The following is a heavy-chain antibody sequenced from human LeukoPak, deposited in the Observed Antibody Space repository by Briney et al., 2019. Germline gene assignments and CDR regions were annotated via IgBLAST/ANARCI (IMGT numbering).Heavy chain of an antibody. Sequence: GGSLRLSCAASGFTFDDYAMHWVRQAPGKGLEWVANIKQDGSEKYYVDSVKGRFTISRDNAKNSLYLQMNSLRAEDTAVYYCARGRTWIQLTSIQGGGQGTLVTVSS. CDR2: IKQDGSEK. V-gene: IGHV3-7*04. CDR1: GFTFDDYA. CDR3: ARGRTWIQLTSIQG. D-gene: IGHD5-18*01. J-gene: IGHJ4*02.